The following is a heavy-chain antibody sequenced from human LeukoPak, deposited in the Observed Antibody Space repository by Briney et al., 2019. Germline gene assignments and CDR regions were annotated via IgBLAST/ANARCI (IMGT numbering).Heavy chain of an antibody. J-gene: IGHJ4*02. D-gene: IGHD6-13*01. CDR3: ARDTLIAAAGYFDY. CDR2: MNPNSGNT. Sequence: ASVKVSCKASGYTFTSYDINWVRQATGQGLEWMGWMNPNSGNTGYAQKFQGRVTMTRNTSISTAYMELSSLRSEDTAVYYCARDTLIAAAGYFDYWGQGTLVTVSS. CDR1: GYTFTSYD. V-gene: IGHV1-8*01.